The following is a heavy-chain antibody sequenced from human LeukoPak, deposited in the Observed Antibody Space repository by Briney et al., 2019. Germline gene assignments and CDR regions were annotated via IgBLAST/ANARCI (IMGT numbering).Heavy chain of an antibody. CDR3: AKVIGGGENYKYSLDV. CDR1: GFPFRNYG. D-gene: IGHD2-21*01. J-gene: IGHJ6*03. Sequence: GGSLRLSCAASGFPFRNYGMHWVRQAPGKGLEWVALIRYDGSNKYYADSVKGGFAIYRDNSKNILHLQMNSLPTEDTAVYYCAKVIGGGENYKYSLDVWGKGTSITVSS. CDR2: IRYDGSNK. V-gene: IGHV3-30*02.